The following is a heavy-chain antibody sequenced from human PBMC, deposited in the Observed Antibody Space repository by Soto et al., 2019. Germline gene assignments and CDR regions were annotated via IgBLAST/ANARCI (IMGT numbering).Heavy chain of an antibody. V-gene: IGHV3-30*18. D-gene: IGHD3-16*02. J-gene: IGHJ6*02. Sequence: PGGSLRLSCAASGFTFSSYGMHWVRQAPGKGLEGVAVISYDGSNKYYADSVKGRFTISRDNSKNTLYLQMNSLRAEDTAVYYCAKDFYDYLWGSYRYYYYGMDVWGQGPTVTVSS. CDR2: ISYDGSNK. CDR3: AKDFYDYLWGSYRYYYYGMDV. CDR1: GFTFSSYG.